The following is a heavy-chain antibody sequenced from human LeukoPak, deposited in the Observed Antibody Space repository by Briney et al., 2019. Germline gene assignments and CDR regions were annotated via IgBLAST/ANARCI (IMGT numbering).Heavy chain of an antibody. D-gene: IGHD3-3*01. V-gene: IGHV3-23*01. CDR3: AKDKYLEYDFWSGSFDY. Sequence: GGSLRLSCAASGFTFSSYAMSWVRQAPGKGLEWVSAISGSGGSTNYADSVKGRFTISRDNSKNTLYLQMNSLRAEDTAVYYCAKDKYLEYDFWSGSFDYWGQGTLVTVSS. CDR2: ISGSGGST. CDR1: GFTFSSYA. J-gene: IGHJ4*02.